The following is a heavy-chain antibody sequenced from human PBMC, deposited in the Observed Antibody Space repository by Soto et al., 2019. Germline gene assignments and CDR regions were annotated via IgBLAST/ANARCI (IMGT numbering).Heavy chain of an antibody. J-gene: IGHJ3*02. CDR3: ARVFFRLFAFDI. D-gene: IGHD3-22*01. V-gene: IGHV1-18*01. CDR2: ISAYNGNT. CDR1: GYTFTTYG. Sequence: QVQLVQSGGEVKKHGASVKVSCKASGYTFTTYGISWVRQAPGQGLEWMGWISAYNGNTSYAQKPQGRVTMTTDTSTSTAYMELRSLRSDDTAVYYCARVFFRLFAFDIWGQGTMVTVSS.